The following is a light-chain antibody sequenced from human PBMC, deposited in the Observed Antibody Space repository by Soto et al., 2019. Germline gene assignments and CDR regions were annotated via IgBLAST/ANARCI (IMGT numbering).Light chain of an antibody. CDR1: QTISTH. V-gene: IGKV1-39*01. Sequence: DIQMTQSPSSLSASVRDRVTITCRASQTISTHLTWYQQKPGKAPKLLIYAASTLQSGIPSRFSGSGSGTDFTLTINSLHPEDFATYYCQQSLTSPYTFGQGTKLEIK. CDR2: AAS. J-gene: IGKJ2*01. CDR3: QQSLTSPYT.